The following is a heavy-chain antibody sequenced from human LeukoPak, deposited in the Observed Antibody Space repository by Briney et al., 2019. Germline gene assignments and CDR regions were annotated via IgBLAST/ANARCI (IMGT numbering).Heavy chain of an antibody. CDR1: GFTVSSNY. V-gene: IGHV3-74*03. CDR3: ASFGISWGSAY. Sequence: TGGSLRLSCAASGFTVSSNYMSWVRQAPGKGLVWVSRISDDGTYTANVDSVEGRFTISRDNVRNTLYLHMNSLRAEDTAVYYCASFGISWGSAYWGQGTLVTVSS. J-gene: IGHJ4*02. CDR2: ISDDGTYT. D-gene: IGHD2-21*01.